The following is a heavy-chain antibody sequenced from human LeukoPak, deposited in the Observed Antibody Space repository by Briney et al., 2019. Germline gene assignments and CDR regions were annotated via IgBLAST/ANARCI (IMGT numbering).Heavy chain of an antibody. CDR3: ARDYYYDSSGYFLFY. Sequence: GGSLRLSCAASGFTFSTYSMNWVRQGPGKGLEWVPGTNRRGDITGYADFVKGRFTISRDNAKNSLYLQMNSLRAEDTAVYYCARDYYYDSSGYFLFYWGQGTLVTVSS. CDR1: GFTFSTYS. J-gene: IGHJ4*02. CDR2: TNRRGDIT. D-gene: IGHD3-22*01. V-gene: IGHV3-20*04.